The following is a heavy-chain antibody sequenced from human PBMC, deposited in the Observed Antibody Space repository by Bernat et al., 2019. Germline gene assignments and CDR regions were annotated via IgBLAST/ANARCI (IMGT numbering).Heavy chain of an antibody. D-gene: IGHD3-3*01. J-gene: IGHJ4*02. CDR1: GFTFSSYG. CDR2: IWYDGSNK. Sequence: QVQLVEPGGGVVQPGRSLRLSCAASGFTFSSYGMHWVRQAPGKGLEWVAVIWYDGSNKYYADSVKGRFTISRDNSKNTLYLQMNSLRAEDTAVYYCARDAAPVFGVVTPDYWGQGTLVTVSS. V-gene: IGHV3-33*01. CDR3: ARDAAPVFGVVTPDY.